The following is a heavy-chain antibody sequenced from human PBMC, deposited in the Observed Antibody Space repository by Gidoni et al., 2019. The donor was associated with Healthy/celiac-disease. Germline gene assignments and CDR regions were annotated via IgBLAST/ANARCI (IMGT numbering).Heavy chain of an antibody. CDR3: AGTVYYYDSSGYYGGYFDY. CDR1: GFTFSSYE. CDR2: IISSGSTI. V-gene: IGHV3-48*03. Sequence: EVQLVESGGGLVQPGGSLRLSCAASGFTFSSYEMNWVRQAPGNGLEWVSYIISSGSTIYYADPVKGRFTISRDNAKNSLDLQMNCLRAEDTAVYYCAGTVYYYDSSGYYGGYFDYWGQGTLVTVSS. D-gene: IGHD3-22*01. J-gene: IGHJ4*02.